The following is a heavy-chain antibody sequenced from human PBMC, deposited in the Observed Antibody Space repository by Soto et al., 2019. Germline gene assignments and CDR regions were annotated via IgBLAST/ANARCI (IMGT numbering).Heavy chain of an antibody. CDR2: IYSGGST. CDR3: ARDRLVGYSYGWSYFDY. J-gene: IGHJ4*02. Sequence: GGSLRLSCAASGFTVSSNYTSWVRQAPGKGLEWVSVIYSGGSTYYADSVKGRFTISRDNSKNTLYLQMNSLRAEDTAVYYCARDRLVGYSYGWSYFDYWGQGTLVTVSS. CDR1: GFTVSSNY. V-gene: IGHV3-66*01. D-gene: IGHD5-18*01.